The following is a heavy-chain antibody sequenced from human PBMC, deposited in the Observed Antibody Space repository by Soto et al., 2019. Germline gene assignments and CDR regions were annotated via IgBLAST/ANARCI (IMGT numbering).Heavy chain of an antibody. CDR2: IYWSGDE. V-gene: IGHV2-5*01. D-gene: IGHD6-6*01. CDR3: ARGLATLPVFAFDI. Sequence: SGPTLVNPTQTLTLTCSFSGFSLSTSGVGVGWIRQSPGKALEWLALIYWSGDEHYRPSLKSRLSIIKDTSKNHVVLIMTDVDPVDTATYCCARGLATLPVFAFDIWGQGTMVTVSS. CDR1: GFSLSTSGVG. J-gene: IGHJ3*02.